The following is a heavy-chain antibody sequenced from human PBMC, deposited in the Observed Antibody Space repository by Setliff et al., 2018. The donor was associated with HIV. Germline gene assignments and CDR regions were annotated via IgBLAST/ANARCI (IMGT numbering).Heavy chain of an antibody. Sequence: SVKVSCKASGGTFSSYAISWVRQAPGQGLEWMGRIIPMFGTANYAQKFQGRLTITADKSTSIAYMELSGLRSEDTAMYYCATVFYYDSESYSLDYWGQGMLVTVSS. D-gene: IGHD3-10*01. CDR3: ATVFYYDSESYSLDY. CDR1: GGTFSSYA. CDR2: IIPMFGTA. V-gene: IGHV1-69*06. J-gene: IGHJ4*02.